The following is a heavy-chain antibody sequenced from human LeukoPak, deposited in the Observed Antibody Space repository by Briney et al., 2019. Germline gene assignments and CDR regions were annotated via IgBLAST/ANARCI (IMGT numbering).Heavy chain of an antibody. CDR2: IYSGGST. Sequence: GGSLRLSCAASGFTVSSNYMSWVRQAPGKGLEWVSVIYSGGSTYYAGSVKGRFTTSRDNSKNTLYLQMNSLRAEDTAVYYCAGTMIDPPYYFGYWGQGTLVTVSS. CDR3: AGTMIDPPYYFGY. D-gene: IGHD3-22*01. V-gene: IGHV3-53*05. CDR1: GFTVSSNY. J-gene: IGHJ4*02.